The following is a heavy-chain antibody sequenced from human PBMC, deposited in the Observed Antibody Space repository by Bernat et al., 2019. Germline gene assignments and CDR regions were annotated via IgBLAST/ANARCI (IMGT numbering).Heavy chain of an antibody. D-gene: IGHD3-22*01. J-gene: IGHJ4*02. Sequence: EVQLVESGGGLVQPGGSLRLSCAASGFTFSSYWMSWVRQAPGKGLEWVANIKQDGSEKYYVDSVKGRFTISRDNAKNSLYLQMNSLGAEDTAVYYCARPIDYYDSSGYYTNTDYFDYWGQGTLVTVSS. CDR2: IKQDGSEK. CDR1: GFTFSSYW. CDR3: ARPIDYYDSSGYYTNTDYFDY. V-gene: IGHV3-7*03.